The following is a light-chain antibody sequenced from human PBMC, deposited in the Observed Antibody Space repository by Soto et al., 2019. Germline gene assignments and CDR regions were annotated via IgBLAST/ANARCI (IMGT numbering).Light chain of an antibody. CDR3: QQSGSTSGWT. J-gene: IGKJ1*01. CDR1: QGIGNA. Sequence: AIQMTQSPSSLSASVADRVTISCRASQGIGNALGWYQQNPGKPTKVLIYGASNFQSGVPPRFSGSGSGTDFTVTISRLEPEDFAVYYCQQSGSTSGWTFGRGTKVDIK. V-gene: IGKV1-6*01. CDR2: GAS.